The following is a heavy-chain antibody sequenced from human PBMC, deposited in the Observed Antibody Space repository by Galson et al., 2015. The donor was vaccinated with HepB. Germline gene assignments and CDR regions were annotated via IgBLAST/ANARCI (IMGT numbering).Heavy chain of an antibody. CDR3: AKDSVYYDFWSGSYMDV. Sequence: SLRLSCAASGFTFSSYAMNWVRQAPGKGLEWVSVISGSGGSTYYADSVKGRFTISRDKSKNTLYLQMNSLRVEDTAVYYCAKDSVYYDFWSGSYMDVWGKGTTGTVSS. V-gene: IGHV3-23*01. J-gene: IGHJ6*03. CDR1: GFTFSSYA. CDR2: ISGSGGST. D-gene: IGHD3-3*01.